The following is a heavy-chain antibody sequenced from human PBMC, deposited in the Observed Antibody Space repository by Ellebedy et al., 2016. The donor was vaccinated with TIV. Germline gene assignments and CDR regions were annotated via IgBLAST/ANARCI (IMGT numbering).Heavy chain of an antibody. CDR3: ATTKQLAVDY. V-gene: IGHV4-61*08. CDR1: GGSISSGDYY. D-gene: IGHD6-6*01. J-gene: IGHJ4*02. Sequence: SETLSLTXTVSGGSISSGDYYWSWIRQPPGKGLEWIGYIYYSGSTNYNPSLKSRVTISVDTSKNQFSLKLSSVTAADTAVYYCATTKQLAVDYWGQGTLVTVSS. CDR2: IYYSGST.